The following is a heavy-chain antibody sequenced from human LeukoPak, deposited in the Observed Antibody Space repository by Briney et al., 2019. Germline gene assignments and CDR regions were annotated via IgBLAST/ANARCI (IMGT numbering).Heavy chain of an antibody. CDR2: IYYSGST. D-gene: IGHD5-18*01. CDR1: GGSISSYY. CDR3: ARQPGSTAAFDI. J-gene: IGHJ3*02. V-gene: IGHV4-59*08. Sequence: NPSETLSLTCTVSGGSISSYYWSWIRQPPGKGLEWIGYIYYSGSTNYNPSLKSRVTISVDTSKNEFSLKLTSVTAADTAVYYCARQPGSTAAFDIWGQGTTVTVSA.